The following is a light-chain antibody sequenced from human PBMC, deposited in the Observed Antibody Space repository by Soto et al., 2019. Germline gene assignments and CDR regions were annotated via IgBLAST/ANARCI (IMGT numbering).Light chain of an antibody. J-gene: IGLJ1*01. Sequence: LTQPASVSGSPGQSITISCTGTSSDVGAYNYDSWYQQYPGEAPKVIIYDVSHRPAGVYNRFSGSKSGNTASQTISGLQTQDEADYFCSSYTTATTYVFGTGTKVTVL. CDR2: DVS. CDR3: SSYTTATTYV. V-gene: IGLV2-14*01. CDR1: SSDVGAYNY.